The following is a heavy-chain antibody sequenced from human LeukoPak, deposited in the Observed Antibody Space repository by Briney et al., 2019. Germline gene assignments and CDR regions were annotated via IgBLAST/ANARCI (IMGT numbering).Heavy chain of an antibody. D-gene: IGHD2-2*01. CDR3: ARGRYCSSTSCYHNWFDP. V-gene: IGHV4-31*03. CDR1: GGSISSGGYH. Sequence: SQTLSLNCTVSGGSISSGGYHWSWIRQHPGKGLEWIGYIYYSGSTYYNPSLKSRVTISVDTSKNQFSLKLSSVTAADTAVYYCARGRYCSSTSCYHNWFDPWGQGTLVTVSS. J-gene: IGHJ5*02. CDR2: IYYSGST.